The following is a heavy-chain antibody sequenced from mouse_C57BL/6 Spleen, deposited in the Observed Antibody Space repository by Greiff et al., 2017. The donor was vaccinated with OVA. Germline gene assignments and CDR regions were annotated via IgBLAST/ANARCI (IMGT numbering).Heavy chain of an antibody. V-gene: IGHV1-42*01. CDR3: ARKDYAMDD. Sequence: EVKLVESGPELVKPGASVKISCKASGYSFTGYYMNWVKQSPEKSLEWIGEINPSTGGTTYNQKFKAKATLTVDKSSSTAYMQLKSLTSEDSAVYYCARKDYAMDDWGQGTSVTVSS. CDR2: INPSTGGT. CDR1: GYSFTGYY. J-gene: IGHJ4*01.